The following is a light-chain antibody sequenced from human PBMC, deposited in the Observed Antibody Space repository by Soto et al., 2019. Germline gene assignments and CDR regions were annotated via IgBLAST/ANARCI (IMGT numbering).Light chain of an antibody. CDR2: EVN. V-gene: IGLV2-23*02. Sequence: QSVLTQPASVSGSPGQSITISCTGTSNDVGGYNLVSWFQQHPGKAPKLMISEVNKRPSGVSNRFSGSKSANTASLTISGLQAEDEADYYCCSHVGGSSPQWVVGGGTQLTVL. J-gene: IGLJ3*02. CDR3: CSHVGGSSPQWV. CDR1: SNDVGGYNL.